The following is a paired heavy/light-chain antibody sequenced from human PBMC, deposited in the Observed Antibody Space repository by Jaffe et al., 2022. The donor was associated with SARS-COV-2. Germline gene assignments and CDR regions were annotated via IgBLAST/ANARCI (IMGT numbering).Light chain of an antibody. CDR2: GKN. V-gene: IGLV3-19*01. J-gene: IGLJ1*01. CDR3: YSRDSSGDRYV. Sequence: SSDLTQAPAVSVALGQTVWITCQGDSLTTNYASWFQQKPGQAPVLVIYGKNYRPSGIPDRFSGSRLGNTASLTITGAQAEDEADYYCYSRDSSGDRYVFAPGTKVTVL. CDR1: SLTTNY.
Heavy chain of an antibody. D-gene: IGHD3-9*01. CDR3: ARDTDDILVLDL. Sequence: EVQLVESGGGLVKPGGSLRLSCAASGFGFSGYVMNWVRQAPGKGLEWVSSISTGSTYKDYADSVEGRFTISRDNAKNSLYLRLTSLRADDTAVYYCARDTDDILVLDLWGQGTMVTVSS. CDR1: GFGFSGYV. J-gene: IGHJ3*01. CDR2: ISTGSTYK. V-gene: IGHV3-21*01.